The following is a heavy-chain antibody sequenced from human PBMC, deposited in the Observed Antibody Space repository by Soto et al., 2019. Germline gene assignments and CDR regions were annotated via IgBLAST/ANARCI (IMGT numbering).Heavy chain of an antibody. CDR3: ARGPRSSAAGTFNY. Sequence: PSETLSLTCAVYGGSFSGYYWSWIRQPPGKGLEWIGEINHSGSTNYNPSLKSRVTISVDTSKNQFSLKLSSVTAADTAVYYCARGPRSSAAGTFNYWGQGTLVTVSS. D-gene: IGHD6-13*01. CDR2: INHSGST. J-gene: IGHJ4*02. V-gene: IGHV4-34*01. CDR1: GGSFSGYY.